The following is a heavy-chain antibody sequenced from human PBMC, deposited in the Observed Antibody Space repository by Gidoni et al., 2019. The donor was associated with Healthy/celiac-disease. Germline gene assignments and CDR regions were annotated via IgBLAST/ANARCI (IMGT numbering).Heavy chain of an antibody. CDR1: GGSISSYY. J-gene: IGHJ3*02. CDR3: ARAGLEDAFDI. V-gene: IGHV4-59*01. CDR2: IYYSGST. Sequence: QVQLQESGPGMVKPSETLSLTCTDSGGSISSYYWSWIRQPPGKGLEWIGYIYYSGSTNYNPSLKSRVTISVDTSKNQFSLKLSSVTAADTAVYYCARAGLEDAFDIWGQGTMVTVSS. D-gene: IGHD3-3*01.